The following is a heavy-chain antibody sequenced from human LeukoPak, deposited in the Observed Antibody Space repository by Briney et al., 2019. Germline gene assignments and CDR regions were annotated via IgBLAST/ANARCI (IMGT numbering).Heavy chain of an antibody. Sequence: GGSLRLSCAASGFTFSSYWMHWVRQAPGKGLVWVSRINSDGSSTSYADSVKGRFTISRDNAKNTLYLQMNSLRAEDTAVYYCARDGRHQYYDILTGYWFDPWGQGTLVTVSS. V-gene: IGHV3-74*01. D-gene: IGHD3-9*01. CDR3: ARDGRHQYYDILTGYWFDP. J-gene: IGHJ5*02. CDR2: INSDGSST. CDR1: GFTFSSYW.